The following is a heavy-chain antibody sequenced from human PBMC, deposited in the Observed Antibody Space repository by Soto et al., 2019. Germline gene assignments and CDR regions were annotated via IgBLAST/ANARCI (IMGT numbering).Heavy chain of an antibody. D-gene: IGHD2-2*01. CDR2: IYYSGST. Sequence: QVQLQESGPGLVKPSQTLSLTCTVSGGSISSGGYYWSWIRQHPGKGLEWIEYIYYSGSTYYNPSLKSRLTISVDTSKNQFSLKLSSVTAADTAVYYCASEPDCSSTSCGGEHRGWFDPWGQGTLVTVSS. J-gene: IGHJ5*02. CDR1: GGSISSGGYY. V-gene: IGHV4-31*03. CDR3: ASEPDCSSTSCGGEHRGWFDP.